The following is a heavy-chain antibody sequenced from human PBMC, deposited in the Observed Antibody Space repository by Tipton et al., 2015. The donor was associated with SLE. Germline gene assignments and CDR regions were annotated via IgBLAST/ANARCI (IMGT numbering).Heavy chain of an antibody. D-gene: IGHD6-13*01. Sequence: SLRLSCADSGFIFSTYAMHWVRQAPGKGLEWVAVISYDGSNKYYADSVKGRFTISRDNSKNTLYLQMNSLRAEDTAVYYCARGSSWTGYYYYYMDVWGKGTTVTVSS. CDR2: ISYDGSNK. V-gene: IGHV3-30-3*01. CDR3: ARGSSWTGYYYYYMDV. J-gene: IGHJ6*03. CDR1: GFIFSTYA.